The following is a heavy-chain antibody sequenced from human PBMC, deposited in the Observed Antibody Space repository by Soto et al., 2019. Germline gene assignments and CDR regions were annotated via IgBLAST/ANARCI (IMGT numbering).Heavy chain of an antibody. V-gene: IGHV3-23*01. CDR2: ISGSGGSI. Sequence: PXGSLRLSCAASGFTFSSYAMSWVRQAPGKGLEWVSAISGSGGSIYYADSVKGRFTISRDNSKNTAFLQMNALRHEDTAVYFCARDSGWPILNFDNWGQGTPVTVSS. CDR1: GFTFSSYA. J-gene: IGHJ4*02. CDR3: ARDSGWPILNFDN. D-gene: IGHD3-10*01.